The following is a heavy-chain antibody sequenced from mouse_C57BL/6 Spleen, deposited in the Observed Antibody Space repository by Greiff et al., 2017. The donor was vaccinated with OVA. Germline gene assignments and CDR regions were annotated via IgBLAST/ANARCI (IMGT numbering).Heavy chain of an antibody. D-gene: IGHD2-5*01. J-gene: IGHJ1*03. V-gene: IGHV5-6*02. CDR1: GFTFSSYG. Sequence: EVKLVESGGDLVKPGGSLKLSCAASGFTFSSYGMSWVRQTPDKRLAWVATISSGGSYTSYPDSVKGRFTISRDNAKNTLYLQMSSLKSEDTAMYYCARQDSNYVDWYFDVWGTGTTVTVSS. CDR2: ISSGGSYT. CDR3: ARQDSNYVDWYFDV.